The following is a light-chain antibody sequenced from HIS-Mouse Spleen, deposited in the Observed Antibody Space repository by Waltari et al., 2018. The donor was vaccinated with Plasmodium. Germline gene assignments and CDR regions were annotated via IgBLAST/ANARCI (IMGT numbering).Light chain of an antibody. Sequence: QLVLTQSPSASASLGASVKLTCTLRSGHSRYASAWHPQQPEKGPRHLMKLNSDGSHSKGDGIPDRFSGSSSGAERYLTISSLQSEDEADYYCQTWGTGFWVFGGGTKLTVL. CDR1: SGHSRYA. CDR2: LNSDGSH. J-gene: IGLJ3*02. CDR3: QTWGTGFWV. V-gene: IGLV4-69*01.